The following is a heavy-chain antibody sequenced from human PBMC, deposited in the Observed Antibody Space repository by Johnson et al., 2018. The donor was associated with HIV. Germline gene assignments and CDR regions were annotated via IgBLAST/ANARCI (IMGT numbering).Heavy chain of an antibody. V-gene: IGHV3-53*01. CDR3: ARSGRGTLTTVPDAFDI. CDR2: IYSGGST. Sequence: VQLVESGGGLIQPGGSLRLSCAASGFTVSSSYMSWVRQAPGKGLEWVSIIYSGGSTYYADYVKGRFTISIDTSKNTLFLEMNSLKAEDTAVYYCARSGRGTLTTVPDAFDIWGQGTMVTVSS. CDR1: GFTVSSSY. J-gene: IGHJ3*02. D-gene: IGHD4-17*01.